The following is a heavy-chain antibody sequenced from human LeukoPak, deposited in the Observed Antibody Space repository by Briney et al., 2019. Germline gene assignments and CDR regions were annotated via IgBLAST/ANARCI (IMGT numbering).Heavy chain of an antibody. CDR1: GGSISSYY. CDR2: IYDSGST. D-gene: IGHD2-15*01. J-gene: IGHJ3*02. CDR3: AREVVDSGWAFDI. V-gene: IGHV4-59*01. Sequence: SETLSLTCTVSGGSISSYYWRWLRQPPGKGLEWIGYIYDSGSTNYNPSLKSRVTISVDTSKNQFSLKLSSVTAADTAVYYCAREVVDSGWAFDIWGQGTMVTVSS.